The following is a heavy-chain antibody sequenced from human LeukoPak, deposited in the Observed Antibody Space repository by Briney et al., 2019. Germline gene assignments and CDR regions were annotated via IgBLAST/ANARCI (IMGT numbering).Heavy chain of an antibody. Sequence: GGSLRLSCAASGFTFSSYSMNWVRQAPGKGLEWVSSISSSSSYIYYADSVKGRFTIPRDNAKNSLYLQMNSLRAEDTAVYYCARDNPGYYDSSGYSFDYWGQGTLVTVSS. CDR3: ARDNPGYYDSSGYSFDY. D-gene: IGHD3-22*01. V-gene: IGHV3-21*01. CDR1: GFTFSSYS. J-gene: IGHJ4*02. CDR2: ISSSSSYI.